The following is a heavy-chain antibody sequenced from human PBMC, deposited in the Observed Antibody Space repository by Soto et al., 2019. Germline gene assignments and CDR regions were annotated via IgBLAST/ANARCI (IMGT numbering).Heavy chain of an antibody. V-gene: IGHV4-39*01. CDR3: ARGGVDIVPSILSYYYMDV. D-gene: IGHD5-12*01. J-gene: IGHJ6*03. CDR2: IYYSGST. CDR1: GGSISSSSYY. Sequence: ASETLSLTCTVSGGSISSSSYYWGWIRQPPGKGLEWIGSIYYSGSTYYNPSLKSRVTISVDTSKNQFSLELSSVTAADTAMYYCARGGVDIVPSILSYYYMDVWGKGTTVTVSS.